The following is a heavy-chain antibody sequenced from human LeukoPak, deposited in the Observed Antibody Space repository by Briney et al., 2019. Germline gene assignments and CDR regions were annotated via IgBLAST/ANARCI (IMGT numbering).Heavy chain of an antibody. Sequence: GGSLRLSCAASGFRFTSYNMNWGRQAPGKGLEWVPYMSSSSGSMYYADSVKGRFTISRDNAKNSLYLQMNSLRAEDTAVYYCARDQPANCASISCYALFDYWGQGALVTVSS. J-gene: IGHJ4*02. CDR3: ARDQPANCASISCYALFDY. D-gene: IGHD2-2*01. CDR2: MSSSSGSM. V-gene: IGHV3-48*01. CDR1: GFRFTSYN.